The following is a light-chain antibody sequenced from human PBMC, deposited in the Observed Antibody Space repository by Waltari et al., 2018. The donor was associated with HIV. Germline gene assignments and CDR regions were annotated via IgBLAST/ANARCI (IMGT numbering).Light chain of an antibody. CDR3: AAWDDSLNGVV. CDR2: SNN. J-gene: IGLJ2*01. V-gene: IGLV1-44*01. CDR1: SSNIGINT. Sequence: QSVLTQPPSASGTPGQSVTISCSGSSSNIGINTVNWYQHLPGTAPKLLIYSNNQRPSGVPDRFSGSKSGTSASLAISGLQSEVEADYYCAAWDDSLNGVVFGGGTKLTVL.